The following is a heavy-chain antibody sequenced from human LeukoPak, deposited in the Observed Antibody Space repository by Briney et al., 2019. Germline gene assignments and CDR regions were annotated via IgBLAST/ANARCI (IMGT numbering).Heavy chain of an antibody. Sequence: PSETLSLTCTVSGGSISSYYWSWTRQPPGKGLEWIGYIYTSGSTNYNPSLKSRVTISVDTSKNQFSLKLSSVTAADTAVYYCARQSKRGQGWFDPWGQGTLVTVSS. J-gene: IGHJ5*02. D-gene: IGHD3-10*01. CDR2: IYTSGST. CDR1: GGSISSYY. V-gene: IGHV4-4*09. CDR3: ARQSKRGQGWFDP.